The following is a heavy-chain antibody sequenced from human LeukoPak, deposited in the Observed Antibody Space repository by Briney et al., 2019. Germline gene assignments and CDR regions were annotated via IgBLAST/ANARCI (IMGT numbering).Heavy chain of an antibody. J-gene: IGHJ4*02. V-gene: IGHV4-59*01. CDR3: ARMTSSGYFEDY. CDR1: GGSISSYY. Sequence: PSETLSLTCTVSGGSISSYYWSWIRQPPAKGLEWIGYIYYSGSTNCNPSLKSRVTISVDTSQNQFSLKLSSVTAADTAVYYCARMTSSGYFEDYWGQGTLVTVSS. D-gene: IGHD3-22*01. CDR2: IYYSGST.